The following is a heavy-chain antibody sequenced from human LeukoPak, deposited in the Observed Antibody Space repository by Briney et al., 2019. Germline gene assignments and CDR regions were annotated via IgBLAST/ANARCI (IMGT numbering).Heavy chain of an antibody. CDR2: ISSSSSYI. D-gene: IGHD4-23*01. CDR3: AKDCIYGGNPGGLWFDY. Sequence: GGSLRLSCAASGFTFSSYSMNWVRQAPGKGLEWVSSISSSSSYIYYADSVKGRFTISRDNAKNSLYLQMNSLRAEDTAVYYCAKDCIYGGNPGGLWFDYWGQGTLVTVSS. CDR1: GFTFSSYS. J-gene: IGHJ4*02. V-gene: IGHV3-21*04.